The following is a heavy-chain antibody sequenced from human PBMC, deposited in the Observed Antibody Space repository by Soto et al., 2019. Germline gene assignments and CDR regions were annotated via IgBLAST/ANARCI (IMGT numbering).Heavy chain of an antibody. J-gene: IGHJ4*02. Sequence: GSLILSCAASVFAFSSSAMHWFRQAPGKGLEWVAVISYDGSNKYYADSVKGRFTISRDNSKNTLYLQMNSLRAEDTAVYYCARSRNWNDLDYWGQGTLVTVSS. D-gene: IGHD1-20*01. V-gene: IGHV3-30-3*01. CDR1: VFAFSSSA. CDR2: ISYDGSNK. CDR3: ARSRNWNDLDY.